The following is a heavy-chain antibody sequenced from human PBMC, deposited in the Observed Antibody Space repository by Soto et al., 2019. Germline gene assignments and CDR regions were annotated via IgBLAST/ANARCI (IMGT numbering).Heavy chain of an antibody. CDR1: GFTCNSYA. J-gene: IGHJ6*02. D-gene: IGHD5-18*01. Sequence: VQVLESGGGLVQPGGSLRLSCAASGFTCNSYAMTWVRQAPGKGLEWVSAMSVSGSTHYAASVKGRFTISRDNSKNTLYLKMNSPRAEDTAIYYCAKKVGPPGYSYGFYGMDVRGHGTTVTVSS. V-gene: IGHV3-23*01. CDR3: AKKVGPPGYSYGFYGMDV. CDR2: MSVSGST.